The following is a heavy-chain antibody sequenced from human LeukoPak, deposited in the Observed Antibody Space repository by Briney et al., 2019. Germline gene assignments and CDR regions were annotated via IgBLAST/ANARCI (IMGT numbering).Heavy chain of an antibody. V-gene: IGHV4-34*01. D-gene: IGHD4-17*01. CDR2: INHSGST. Sequence: PSETLSLTCAVYGGSFSGYYWSWIRQPPGKGLEWIGEINHSGSTNYNPSLKSRVTISVDTSKNQFSLKLSSVTAADTAVHYCARGNIYGDYLYWGQGTLVTVSS. CDR3: ARGNIYGDYLY. J-gene: IGHJ4*02. CDR1: GGSFSGYY.